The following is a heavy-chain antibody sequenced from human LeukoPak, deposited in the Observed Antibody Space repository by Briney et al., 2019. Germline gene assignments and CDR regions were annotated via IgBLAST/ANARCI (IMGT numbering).Heavy chain of an antibody. Sequence: PGASLQISCKGSGYSFTSYWIGWVRQLPGKGLEWMGIINPGYSDIRDSPSFQGQVTISADKSISTAYLQWSSLNASDTAIYYCARHDKGYSGYVTLDYWGQGTLVTVSS. CDR1: GYSFTSYW. J-gene: IGHJ4*02. CDR3: ARHDKGYSGYVTLDY. CDR2: INPGYSDI. D-gene: IGHD5-12*01. V-gene: IGHV5-51*01.